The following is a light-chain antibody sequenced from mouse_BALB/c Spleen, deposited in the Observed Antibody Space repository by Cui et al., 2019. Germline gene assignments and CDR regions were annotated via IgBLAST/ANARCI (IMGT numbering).Light chain of an antibody. CDR1: SSVSY. V-gene: IGKV4-68*01. Sequence: QIVLTQSPALMSASPGEKVTMTCSASSSVSYMYWYQQKPRSSPKPWIYLTSNLASGVPARFSGSGSGTSYSLTISSMEAEDAATYYCQQWSSNPPTFGAGTKLELE. CDR3: QQWSSNPPT. CDR2: LTS. J-gene: IGKJ5*01.